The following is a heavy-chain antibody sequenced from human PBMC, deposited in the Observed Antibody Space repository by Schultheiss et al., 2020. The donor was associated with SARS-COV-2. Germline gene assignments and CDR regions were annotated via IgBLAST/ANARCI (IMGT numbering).Heavy chain of an antibody. CDR2: ISSSSSYI. J-gene: IGHJ4*02. CDR1: GFTFSSYW. CDR3: AKGGAARPLDY. D-gene: IGHD6-6*01. Sequence: GGSLRLSCAASGFTFSSYWMHWVRQAPGKGLVWVSSISSSSSYIYYADSVKGRFTISRDNAKNSLYLQMNSLRAEDTAVYYCAKGGAARPLDYWGQGTLVTVAS. V-gene: IGHV3-21*01.